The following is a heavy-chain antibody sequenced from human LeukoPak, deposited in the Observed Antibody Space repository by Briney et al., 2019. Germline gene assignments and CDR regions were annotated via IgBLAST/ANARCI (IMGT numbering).Heavy chain of an antibody. CDR3: ARVTHSGSNDY. Sequence: SQTLSLTCAISGDSVSSNRAGWNCNRQSPSRGLEWQGRTYYRSKSYNDYAVSVKSRMTINPDTSKNQFSLLLNSVTPEDTAVYFCARVTHSGSNDYWGQGTQVTVSS. D-gene: IGHD5-12*01. CDR2: TYYRSKSYN. V-gene: IGHV6-1*01. J-gene: IGHJ4*02. CDR1: GDSVSSNRAG.